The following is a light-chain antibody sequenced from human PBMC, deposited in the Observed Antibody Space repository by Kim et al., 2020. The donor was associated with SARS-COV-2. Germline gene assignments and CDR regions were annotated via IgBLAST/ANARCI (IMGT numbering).Light chain of an antibody. CDR3: QLADGSAAHVV. Sequence: SYELTQPPSVSVSPGQTARITCWGDELENQNAYWCQQKPGQAPVLVIYNDSDRPSGIPERFSGTSSGTTATLTINGVQAEDEADYYCQLADGSAAHVVFGGGTQLTVL. CDR2: NDS. V-gene: IGLV3-25*03. J-gene: IGLJ2*01. CDR1: ELENQN.